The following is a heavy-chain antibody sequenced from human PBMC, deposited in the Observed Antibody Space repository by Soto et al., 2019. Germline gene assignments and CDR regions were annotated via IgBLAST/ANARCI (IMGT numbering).Heavy chain of an antibody. Sequence: PSETLSLTCTVSGGSISSGDYYWSWIRQPPGKGLEWIGYIYYSGSTYYNPSLKSRVTISVDTSKNQFSLKLSSVTAADTAVYYCARGGGEYYDILTGYWGAYNWFDPWGQGTLVTVSS. V-gene: IGHV4-30-4*01. D-gene: IGHD3-9*01. CDR1: GGSISSGDYY. CDR3: ARGGGEYYDILTGYWGAYNWFDP. CDR2: IYYSGST. J-gene: IGHJ5*02.